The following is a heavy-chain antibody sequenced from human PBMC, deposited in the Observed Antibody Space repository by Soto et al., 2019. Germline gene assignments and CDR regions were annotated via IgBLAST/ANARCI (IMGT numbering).Heavy chain of an antibody. J-gene: IGHJ4*02. CDR3: ARDQLGARGDY. D-gene: IGHD3-10*01. CDR1: GYTFTSYG. CDR2: IGVYNNNR. V-gene: IGHV1-18*04. Sequence: ASVKVSCKASGYTFTSYGISWVRQAPGQGLEWMGWIGVYNNNRNYAQKVQGRVTMTTDTSTSTAYMELRSLISDDTAVYYCARDQLGARGDYWGPGTLVTVSS.